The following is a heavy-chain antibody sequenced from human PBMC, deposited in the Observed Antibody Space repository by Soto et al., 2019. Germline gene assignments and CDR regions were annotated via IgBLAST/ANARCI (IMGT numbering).Heavy chain of an antibody. CDR1: GITFSDHD. CDR3: VLWVRGLINY. D-gene: IGHD3-10*01. CDR2: CRSRVDNYAT. J-gene: IGHJ4*02. V-gene: IGHV3-72*01. Sequence: EVQLMESGGGLVQPGGSLRLSCATSGITFSDHDMDWVRQAPGKGLEWLGRCRSRVDNYATDYAASVKGRFTFSRDESKSSLSLQMRSLKTGDTAMYYCVLWVRGLINYWGQGTLVTVSS.